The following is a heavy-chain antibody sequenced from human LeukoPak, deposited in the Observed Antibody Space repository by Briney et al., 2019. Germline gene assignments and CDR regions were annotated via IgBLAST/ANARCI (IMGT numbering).Heavy chain of an antibody. Sequence: GGSLRLSCAASGFSFSNHWMTWVRQAPGKGLEWVANIKQDGSEKYYVDSVKGRFTISRDNAKNSLYLQMNSLRAEDTAVYYCARGGGWFDPWGQGTLVTVSS. CDR1: GFSFSNHW. CDR3: ARGGGWFDP. V-gene: IGHV3-7*04. J-gene: IGHJ5*02. CDR2: IKQDGSEK. D-gene: IGHD2-15*01.